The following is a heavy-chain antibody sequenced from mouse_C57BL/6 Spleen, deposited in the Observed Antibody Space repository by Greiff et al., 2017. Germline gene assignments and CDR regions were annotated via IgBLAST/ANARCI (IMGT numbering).Heavy chain of an antibody. Sequence: EVQLQQSGAELVKPGASVKLSCTASGFNIKDYYMHWVKQRTEKGLEWIGRIDPEDGETKYAPKFQGKATITADTTSNTAYLQLSRLTSEDTAVYYCAGPYYYGSSLYYAMDYWGQGTSVTVSS. J-gene: IGHJ4*01. CDR1: GFNIKDYY. D-gene: IGHD1-1*01. CDR2: IDPEDGET. V-gene: IGHV14-2*01. CDR3: AGPYYYGSSLYYAMDY.